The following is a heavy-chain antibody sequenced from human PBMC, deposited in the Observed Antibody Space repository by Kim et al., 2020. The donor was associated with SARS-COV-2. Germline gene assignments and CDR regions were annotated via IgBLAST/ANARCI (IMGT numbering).Heavy chain of an antibody. D-gene: IGHD5-12*01. CDR3: ARAVDKSGQYYFDY. J-gene: IGHJ4*02. Sequence: GGSLRLSCAASGFTFSSYSMNWVRQAPGKGLEWVSSISSSSSYIYYADSVKGRFTISRDNAKNSLYLQMNSLRAEDTAVYYCARAVDKSGQYYFDYWGQGTLVTVSS. CDR2: ISSSSSYI. CDR1: GFTFSSYS. V-gene: IGHV3-21*01.